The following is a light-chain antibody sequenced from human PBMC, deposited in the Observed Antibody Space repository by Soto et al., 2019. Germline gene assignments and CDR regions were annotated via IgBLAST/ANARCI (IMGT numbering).Light chain of an antibody. Sequence: QSVLTQPPSVSGAPGQRVTISCTGSSSNIGAGYDVHWYQQHPRTAPKLLIYSNSNRPSGVPDRFSGSKSGTSASLAITGLQAEDEADYYCQSYDSSLSGSRVFGGGTQLTVL. CDR3: QSYDSSLSGSRV. CDR2: SNS. V-gene: IGLV1-40*01. J-gene: IGLJ2*01. CDR1: SSNIGAGYD.